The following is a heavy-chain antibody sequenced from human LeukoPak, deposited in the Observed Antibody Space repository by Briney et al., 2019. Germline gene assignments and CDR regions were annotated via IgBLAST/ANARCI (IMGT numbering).Heavy chain of an antibody. D-gene: IGHD2-2*01. CDR3: ARDGCSSTSCSNWFDP. CDR1: GYTFTSYC. Sequence: ASVKVSCKASGYTFTSYCISWVRQAPGQGLEWMGWISAYNGNTNYAQKLQGRVTMTTDTSTSTAYMELRSLRSDDTAVYYCARDGCSSTSCSNWFDPWGQGTLVTVSS. V-gene: IGHV1-18*01. J-gene: IGHJ5*02. CDR2: ISAYNGNT.